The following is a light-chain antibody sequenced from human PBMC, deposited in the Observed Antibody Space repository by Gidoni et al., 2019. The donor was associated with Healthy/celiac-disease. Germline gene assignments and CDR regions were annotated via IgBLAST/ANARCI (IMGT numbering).Light chain of an antibody. CDR2: GAS. CDR1: QSVSSSY. J-gene: IGKJ1*01. Sequence: EIVLTQSPGTLSLSPGERATLSCRASQSVSSSYLVWYQQKPGQAPRLLIYGASNRATGIPDRFSGSGSGTDFTLTITRLEPEDFAVYYCQQYGDFTWTFXXXTKVEIK. V-gene: IGKV3-20*01. CDR3: QQYGDFTWT.